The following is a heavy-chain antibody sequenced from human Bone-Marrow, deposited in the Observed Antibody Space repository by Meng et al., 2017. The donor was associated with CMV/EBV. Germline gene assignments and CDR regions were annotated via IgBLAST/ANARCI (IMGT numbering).Heavy chain of an antibody. Sequence: SGFTLGYYATHWVREAPGEGLGWVALISYDGTEQYYTISVRGRFSISRDNSKNTLYLHMTSLRTEDTAVYYCLRDPAIFGIGYYFDYWGQGALVTVSS. V-gene: IGHV3-30-3*01. CDR1: GFTLGYYA. CDR2: ISYDGTEQ. CDR3: LRDPAIFGIGYYFDY. J-gene: IGHJ4*02. D-gene: IGHD3-3*01.